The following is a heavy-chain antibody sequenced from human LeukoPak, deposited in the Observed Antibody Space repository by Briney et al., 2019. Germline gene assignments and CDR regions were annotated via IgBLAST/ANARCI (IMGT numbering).Heavy chain of an antibody. J-gene: IGHJ5*02. Sequence: SETLSLTCTVSGGSISSGDYYWSWVRQPPGKGLECIGYIYYSGSTYYNPSLKSRVTISADTSKNQFSLKLSSVTAADTAVYYCVRAAYEVRLDPWGQGTLVTVSS. CDR3: VRAAYEVRLDP. V-gene: IGHV4-30-4*01. CDR1: GGSISSGDYY. D-gene: IGHD5-12*01. CDR2: IYYSGST.